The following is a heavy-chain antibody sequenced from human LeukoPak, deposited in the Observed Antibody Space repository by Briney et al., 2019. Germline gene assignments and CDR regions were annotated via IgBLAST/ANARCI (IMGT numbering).Heavy chain of an antibody. Sequence: ASVKVSCKASGYTFTGYYMHWVRQAPGQGLEWMGWINPNSGGTNYAQKFQGRVTMTRDTSISTAYMELSRLRSDDTAVYYCAREEKRLYYYDSSGRTDWGQGTLVTVSS. D-gene: IGHD3-22*01. V-gene: IGHV1-2*02. CDR3: AREEKRLYYYDSSGRTD. J-gene: IGHJ4*02. CDR1: GYTFTGYY. CDR2: INPNSGGT.